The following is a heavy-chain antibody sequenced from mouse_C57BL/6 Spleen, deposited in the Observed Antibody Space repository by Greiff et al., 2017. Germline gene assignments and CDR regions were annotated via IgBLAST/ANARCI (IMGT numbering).Heavy chain of an antibody. V-gene: IGHV1-26*01. Sequence: EVQLQQSGPELVKPGASVKISCKASGYTFTDYYMNWVKQSHGQSLEWIGDINPNNGGTSYNQKFKGKATLTVDKSSSTAYMELRSLTSEDSAVYYCTSLYGGYFDGWGTGTTVTVAS. CDR3: TSLYGGYFDG. J-gene: IGHJ1*03. CDR1: GYTFTDYY. CDR2: INPNNGGT. D-gene: IGHD1-1*01.